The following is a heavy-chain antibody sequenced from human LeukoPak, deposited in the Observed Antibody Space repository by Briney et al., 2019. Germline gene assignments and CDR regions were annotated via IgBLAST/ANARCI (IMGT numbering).Heavy chain of an antibody. CDR2: IYYSGST. V-gene: IGHV4-59*01. CDR1: GGSISSYY. Sequence: SETLSLTCTVSGGSISSYYWSWIRQPPGKGLEWIGYIYYSGSTNYNPSPKSRVTISVDTSKNQFSLKLSSVTAADTAVYYCARVQEGYYYYMDVWGKGTTVTVSS. J-gene: IGHJ6*03. CDR3: ARVQEGYYYYMDV.